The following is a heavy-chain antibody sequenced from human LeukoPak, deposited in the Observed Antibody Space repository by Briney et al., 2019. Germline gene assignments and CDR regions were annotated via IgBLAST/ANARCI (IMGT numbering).Heavy chain of an antibody. CDR2: IGNTET. CDR3: AKDWIQFNRVFDCFDS. CDR1: GFPFETNA. Sequence: GGSLRLSCATSGFPFETNAMSRVRQAPGKALEWVATIGNTETFYADSVTGRFTISRDNSKNTVNLQMNRLRVEDTAIYYCAKDWIQFNRVFDCFDSWGQGTLVTVSS. V-gene: IGHV3-23*01. J-gene: IGHJ4*02. D-gene: IGHD5-18*01.